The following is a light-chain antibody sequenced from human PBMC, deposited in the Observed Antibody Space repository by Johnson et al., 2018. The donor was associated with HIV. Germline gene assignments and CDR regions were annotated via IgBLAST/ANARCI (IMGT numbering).Light chain of an antibody. V-gene: IGLV1-51*01. CDR1: SSNIGNNY. J-gene: IGLJ1*01. CDR3: GPWDSSLRTAF. Sequence: QSALTQPPSVSAAPGQKVTISCSGSSSNIGNNYVSWYQQVPGTAPKLLIYDNNRRPSGIPDRFSGSKSGTSATLGITGLQTGDEADYYCGPWDSSLRTAFFGTGNKVTVL. CDR2: DNN.